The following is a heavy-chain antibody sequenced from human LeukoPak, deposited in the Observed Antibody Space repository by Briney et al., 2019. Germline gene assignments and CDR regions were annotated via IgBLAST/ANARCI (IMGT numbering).Heavy chain of an antibody. CDR2: IYYSGST. V-gene: IGHV4-39*07. Sequence: TSSETLSLTCTVSGGSISSSSYYWGWIRQPRGKGLEWIGSIYYSGSTYYNPSLKSRVTISVDTSKNQFSLKLSSVTAADTAVYYCASDPGYSSSWLSKGSDYFDYWGQGTLVTVSS. D-gene: IGHD6-13*01. CDR1: GGSISSSSYY. J-gene: IGHJ4*02. CDR3: ASDPGYSSSWLSKGSDYFDY.